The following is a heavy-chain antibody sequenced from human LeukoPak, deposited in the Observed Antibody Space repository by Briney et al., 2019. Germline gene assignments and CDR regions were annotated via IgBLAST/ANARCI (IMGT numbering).Heavy chain of an antibody. CDR3: ARGSITNRNFDS. D-gene: IGHD1-14*01. V-gene: IGHV1-18*01. J-gene: IGHJ4*02. CDR1: GYTFTNFV. Sequence: ASVKVSCKTSGYTFTNFVISWVRQAPGQGLEWMGWVSGFNGNTNYPQKFQGRVSMTTDPSTSSAYMELTSLRSDDTAVYFCARGSITNRNFDSWGQGTLVTVSS. CDR2: VSGFNGNT.